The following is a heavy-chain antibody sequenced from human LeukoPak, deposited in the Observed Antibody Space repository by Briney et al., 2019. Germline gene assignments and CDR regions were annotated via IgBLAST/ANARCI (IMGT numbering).Heavy chain of an antibody. CDR2: ISSDGSTT. Sequence: PGGSLRLSCAASGFTFSSYWMHWVRHAPGKGLVWVSRISSDGSTTSYADSVKGRFTISRDNAKNTLYLQMSGLRAEDTAVYYCARRGGSYNDYWGQGTLVTVSS. CDR1: GFTFSSYW. V-gene: IGHV3-74*01. D-gene: IGHD1-26*01. CDR3: ARRGGSYNDY. J-gene: IGHJ4*02.